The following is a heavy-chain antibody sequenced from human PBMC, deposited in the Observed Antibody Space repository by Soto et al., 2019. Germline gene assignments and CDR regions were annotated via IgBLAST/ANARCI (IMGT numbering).Heavy chain of an antibody. J-gene: IGHJ3*02. CDR2: IYYSGST. CDR1: GGSLSRYY. Sequence: SETLSLTCTVSGGSLSRYYWSWIRQPPGKGLEWIGYIYYSGSTNYNPSLKSRVTISVDTSKNQFSLKLSSVTAADTAVYYCARDEGYCSGGSCYSGYAFDIWGQGTMVT. D-gene: IGHD2-15*01. CDR3: ARDEGYCSGGSCYSGYAFDI. V-gene: IGHV4-59*01.